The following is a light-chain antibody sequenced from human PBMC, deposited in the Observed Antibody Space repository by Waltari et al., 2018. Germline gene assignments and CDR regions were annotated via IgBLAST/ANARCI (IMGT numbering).Light chain of an antibody. Sequence: QSVLTQPPSASGTPGQRVTIPCSGSSSNIRSDPVNWFQHPPGTAPKLLIYTDNQRPSGVPDRFSGSKSGTSASLAISGLQSEDEADYYCATWDDTLHGCWVFGGGTKLTVL. CDR3: ATWDDTLHGCWV. CDR2: TDN. J-gene: IGLJ3*02. CDR1: SSNIRSDP. V-gene: IGLV1-44*01.